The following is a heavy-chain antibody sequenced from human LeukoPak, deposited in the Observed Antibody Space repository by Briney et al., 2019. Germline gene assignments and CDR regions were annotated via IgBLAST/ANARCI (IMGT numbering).Heavy chain of an antibody. D-gene: IGHD6-6*01. Sequence: ASVKVSCKASGYTFTGYYIHWVRQAPGQGLEWMGWINPNSGGTNYAQKFQGRVTMTRDTSISTAYMELSRLRSEDTAVYYCATGAGSSSSVWFDPWGQGTLVTVSS. J-gene: IGHJ5*02. CDR2: INPNSGGT. CDR1: GYTFTGYY. CDR3: ATGAGSSSSVWFDP. V-gene: IGHV1-2*02.